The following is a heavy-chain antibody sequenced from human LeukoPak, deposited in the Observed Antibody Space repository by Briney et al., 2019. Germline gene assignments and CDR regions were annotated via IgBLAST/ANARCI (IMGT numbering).Heavy chain of an antibody. V-gene: IGHV5-10-1*01. D-gene: IGHD6-19*01. CDR2: IDPSDSYT. CDR1: GYSFTSYW. J-gene: IGHJ5*02. CDR3: ARQVPYSRGLYGDWFDP. Sequence: GESLKISCKGSGYSFTSYWISWVRQMPGKGLEWMGRIDPSDSYTNYSPSFQGHVTISADKSISTAYLQWSSLKASDTAMYYCARQVPYSRGLYGDWFDPWGQGTLVPVSS.